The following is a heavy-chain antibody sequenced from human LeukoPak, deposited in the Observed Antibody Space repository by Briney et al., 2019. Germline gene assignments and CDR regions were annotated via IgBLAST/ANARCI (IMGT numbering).Heavy chain of an antibody. D-gene: IGHD1-1*01. CDR1: GFTFSNYA. V-gene: IGHV3-64D*09. J-gene: IGHJ4*02. CDR3: ATNWNCDY. Sequence: GGSLRLSCSASGFTFSNYALAWVRQAPGKGLEYVSVITNNGVSTYYADSVKGRFTISRDNSKSTLYLQMSSLRAEDTAMYYCATNWNCDYWGQGTLVTVSS. CDR2: ITNNGVST.